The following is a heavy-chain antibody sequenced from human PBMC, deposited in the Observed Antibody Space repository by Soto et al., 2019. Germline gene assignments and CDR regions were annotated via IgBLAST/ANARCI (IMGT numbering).Heavy chain of an antibody. CDR1: GYPFDTYG. D-gene: IGHD3-3*01. V-gene: IGHV1-18*01. CDR3: AGDPHEFWNSYCFDP. Sequence: ASVKVSCKASGYPFDTYGINWVRQAPGQRPEWMGWISAYNGQTDYAQNFQGRVTMATDTSTNTAYMELRNLRSDDTAVYYCAGDPHEFWNSYCFDPPGPRTLVTVSS. CDR2: ISAYNGQT. J-gene: IGHJ5*02.